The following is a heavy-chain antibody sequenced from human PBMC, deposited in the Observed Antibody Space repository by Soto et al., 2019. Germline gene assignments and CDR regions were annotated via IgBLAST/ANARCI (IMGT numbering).Heavy chain of an antibody. CDR2: IYSGGST. Sequence: GGSLRLSCAASGFTVSSNYMSWVRQAPGKGLEWVSVIYSGGSTYYADSVKGRFTISRDNSKNTLYLQMNSLRAEDTAVYYCAREASLYYYGMDVWGQGTTVTVSS. V-gene: IGHV3-53*01. CDR1: GFTVSSNY. CDR3: AREASLYYYGMDV. J-gene: IGHJ6*02.